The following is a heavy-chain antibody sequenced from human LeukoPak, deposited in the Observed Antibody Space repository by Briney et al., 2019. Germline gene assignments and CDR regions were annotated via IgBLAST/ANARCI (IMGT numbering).Heavy chain of an antibody. CDR3: ARAPTTSPFYFDY. CDR1: GFAFDEHG. Sequence: GGSLRLSCTASGFAFDEHGMSWIRQVPGKRLEWVSGINWSGGSTGYADPLRGRFTISRDNAKNSLYLQMDSLRAEDTALYYCARAPTTSPFYFDYWGQGTLVTVSS. J-gene: IGHJ4*02. D-gene: IGHD1-26*01. CDR2: INWSGGST. V-gene: IGHV3-20*04.